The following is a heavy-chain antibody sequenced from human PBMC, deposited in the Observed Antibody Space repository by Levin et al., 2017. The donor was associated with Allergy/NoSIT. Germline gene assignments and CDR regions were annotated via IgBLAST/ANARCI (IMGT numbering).Heavy chain of an antibody. CDR3: ARDGYNYQYGMDV. J-gene: IGHJ6*02. V-gene: IGHV4-34*01. CDR1: GGSFSGYY. CDR2: INHSGST. D-gene: IGHD5-24*01. Sequence: PSETLSLTCAVYGGSFSGYYWSWIRQPPGKGLEWIGEINHSGSTNYNPSLKSRVTISVDTSKNQFSLKLSSVTAADTAVYYCARDGYNYQYGMDVWGQGTTVTVSS.